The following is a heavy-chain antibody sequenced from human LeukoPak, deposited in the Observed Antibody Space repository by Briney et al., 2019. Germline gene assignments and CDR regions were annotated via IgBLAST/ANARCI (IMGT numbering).Heavy chain of an antibody. CDR2: ISYSGST. CDR3: ARQLRFLEWEPEDY. CDR1: GGSIISNNHY. J-gene: IGHJ4*02. D-gene: IGHD3-3*01. Sequence: SETLSLTCTVSGGSIISNNHYWGWTRQPPGKGLEWFGSISYSGSTYYNPSLKSRVTISVDTSKNQFSLKLSSVTAADTAVYYCARQLRFLEWEPEDYWGQGTLVTVSS. V-gene: IGHV4-39*01.